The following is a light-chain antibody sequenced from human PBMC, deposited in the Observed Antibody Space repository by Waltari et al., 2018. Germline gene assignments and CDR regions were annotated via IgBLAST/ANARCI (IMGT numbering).Light chain of an antibody. CDR1: QSVRRY. CDR3: QNHERLPAM. CDR2: GAS. J-gene: IGKJ1*01. V-gene: IGKV3-20*01. Sequence: EIVLTQSPGTLSLYPGERATLSCRASQSVRRYLAWYQQKPGQAPRLIIYGASSRATGIPDRFSGSGSGTDFSLTISRLEPEDFAVYYCQNHERLPAMFGQGTKVEIK.